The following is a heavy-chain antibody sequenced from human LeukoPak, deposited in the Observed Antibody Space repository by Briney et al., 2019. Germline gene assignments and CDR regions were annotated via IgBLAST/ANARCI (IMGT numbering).Heavy chain of an antibody. Sequence: ASVKVSCKASGYTFTGYYMHWVRQAPGQGLEWMGWINPNSGGTNYAQKFQGWVTMTRDTSISTAYMELSRLRSDDTAVYYCAREGQTITRKYSNWFDPWGQGTLVTVSS. D-gene: IGHD1-20*01. CDR3: AREGQTITRKYSNWFDP. CDR1: GYTFTGYY. CDR2: INPNSGGT. V-gene: IGHV1-2*04. J-gene: IGHJ5*02.